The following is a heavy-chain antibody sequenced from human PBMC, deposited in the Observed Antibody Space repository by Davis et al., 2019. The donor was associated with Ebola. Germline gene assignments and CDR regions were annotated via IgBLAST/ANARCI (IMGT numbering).Heavy chain of an antibody. CDR2: ISSSSSYI. CDR1: GFTFSSYS. CDR3: ATAGDGYNLDY. J-gene: IGHJ4*02. Sequence: GESLKISCAASGFTFSSYSMNWVRQAPGKGLEWVSSISSSSSYIYYADSVKGRFTISRDNSKNTLYLQMNSLRAEDTAVYYCATAGDGYNLDYWGQGTLVTVSS. V-gene: IGHV3-21*01. D-gene: IGHD5-24*01.